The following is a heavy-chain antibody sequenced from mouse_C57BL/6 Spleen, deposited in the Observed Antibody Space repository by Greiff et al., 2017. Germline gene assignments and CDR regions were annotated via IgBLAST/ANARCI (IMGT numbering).Heavy chain of an antibody. CDR1: GYTFTSYW. Sequence: QVQLQQPGAELVKPGASVKLSCKASGYTFTSYWMHWVKQRPGQGLEWIGMIHPNSGSTNYNEKFKGKATLTVDKSSSTAYMQLSSLTSEDSAVYYCASPDGYPCAYWGQGTLVTVSA. V-gene: IGHV1-64*01. J-gene: IGHJ3*01. CDR3: ASPDGYPCAY. CDR2: IHPNSGST. D-gene: IGHD2-3*01.